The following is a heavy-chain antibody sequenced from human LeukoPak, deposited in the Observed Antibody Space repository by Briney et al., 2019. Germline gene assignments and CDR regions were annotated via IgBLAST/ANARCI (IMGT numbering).Heavy chain of an antibody. V-gene: IGHV3-21*01. CDR1: GFTFSSYS. D-gene: IGHD3-10*01. J-gene: IGHJ3*02. CDR3: ARDWGSGESQWFGAMHALDI. CDR2: ISSSSSYI. Sequence: GGSLRLSCAASGFTFSSYSMNWVRQAPGKGLEWVSSISSSSSYIYYADSVKGRFTISRDNAKNSLYLQMNSLRAEDTAVYYCARDWGSGESQWFGAMHALDIWGQGTMVTVSS.